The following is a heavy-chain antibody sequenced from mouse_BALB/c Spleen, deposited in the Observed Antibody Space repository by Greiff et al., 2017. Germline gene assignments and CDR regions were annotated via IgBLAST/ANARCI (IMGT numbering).Heavy chain of an antibody. CDR3: AREGYYGTMDY. D-gene: IGHD1-1*01. V-gene: IGHV5-6-5*01. CDR2: ISSGGST. J-gene: IGHJ4*01. Sequence: EVKVVESGGGLVKPGGSLKLSCAASGFTFSSYAMSWVRQTPEKRLEWVASISSGGSTYYPDSVKGRFTISRDNAKNNLYLQMSSLKSEDTAMYYCAREGYYGTMDYWGQGTSVTVSS. CDR1: GFTFSSYA.